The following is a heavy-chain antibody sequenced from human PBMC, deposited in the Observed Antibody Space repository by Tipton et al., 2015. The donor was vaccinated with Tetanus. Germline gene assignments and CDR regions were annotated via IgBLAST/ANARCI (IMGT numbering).Heavy chain of an antibody. CDR1: GFTVSSNY. CDR3: QCTRYYDSSGPPLLNAFDI. CDR2: NYSGGST. Sequence: SLRLSCAASGFTVSSNYMSWVRQAPGKGLEWVSVNYSGGSTYYADSVKGRFTISRDNSKNTLYLQMNSLRAEDTAVYYCQCTRYYDSSGPPLLNAFDIWGQGTMVTVSS. D-gene: IGHD3-22*01. V-gene: IGHV3-53*01. J-gene: IGHJ3*02.